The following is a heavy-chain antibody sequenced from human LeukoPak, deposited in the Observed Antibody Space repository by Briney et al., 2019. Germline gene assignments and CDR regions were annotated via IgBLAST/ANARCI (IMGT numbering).Heavy chain of an antibody. CDR2: ISSSSSYI. V-gene: IGHV3-21*04. CDR3: AKFGYDSSGYYSRDY. J-gene: IGHJ4*02. Sequence: PGGSLRLSCAASGFTFSSYSMNWVRQAPGKGLEWVSSISSSSSYIYYADSVKGRFTISRDNSKNTLYLQMNSLRAEDTAVYYCAKFGYDSSGYYSRDYWGQGTLVTVSS. D-gene: IGHD3-22*01. CDR1: GFTFSSYS.